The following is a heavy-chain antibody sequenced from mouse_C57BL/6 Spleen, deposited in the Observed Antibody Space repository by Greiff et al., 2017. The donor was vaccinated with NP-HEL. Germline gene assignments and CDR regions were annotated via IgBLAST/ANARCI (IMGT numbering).Heavy chain of an antibody. Sequence: QVHVKQSGPELVKPGASVKMSCKASGYTFTDYNMHWVKQRPGQGLEWIGMIHPNSGSTNYNEKFKSKATLTVDKSSSTAYMQLSSLTSEDSAVYYCADYDYGVPFAYWGQGTLVTVSA. CDR1: GYTFTDYN. CDR2: IHPNSGST. V-gene: IGHV1-64*01. D-gene: IGHD2-4*01. CDR3: ADYDYGVPFAY. J-gene: IGHJ3*01.